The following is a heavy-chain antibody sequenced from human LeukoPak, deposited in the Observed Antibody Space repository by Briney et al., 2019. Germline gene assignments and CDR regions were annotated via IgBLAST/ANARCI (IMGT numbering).Heavy chain of an antibody. CDR2: IYYSGST. CDR3: ARARWRYYDISGVRGHYYMEV. J-gene: IGHJ6*03. V-gene: IGHV4-39*07. CDR1: GGSISSSSYY. Sequence: SETLSLTCTVSGGSISSSSYYWGWLRQPPGQGLEWIGSIYYSGSTYYNPSLKSRVTISVDTSKNQFSLKLSSVTAADTAVYYCARARWRYYDISGVRGHYYMEVWGKGTTVTVSS. D-gene: IGHD3-22*01.